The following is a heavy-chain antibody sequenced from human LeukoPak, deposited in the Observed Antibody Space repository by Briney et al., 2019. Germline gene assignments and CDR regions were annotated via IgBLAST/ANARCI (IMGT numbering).Heavy chain of an antibody. J-gene: IGHJ4*02. CDR2: IKSKTDGGTT. Sequence: GGSLRLSCAASGFTFSNAWMSWVRQAPGKGLEWVGRIKSKTDGGTTDYAAPVKGRFTISRDDSKNTLYLQMNSLKTEDTAVYYCTTRGYSRSWPHEGDYWGQGTLVTVSS. D-gene: IGHD6-13*01. CDR3: TTRGYSRSWPHEGDY. CDR1: GFTFSNAW. V-gene: IGHV3-15*01.